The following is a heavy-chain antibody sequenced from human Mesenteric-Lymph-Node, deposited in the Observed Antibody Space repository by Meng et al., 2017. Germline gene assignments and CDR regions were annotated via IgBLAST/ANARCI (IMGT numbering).Heavy chain of an antibody. CDR2: IYYSGST. CDR3: ARQSGYFDY. V-gene: IGHV4-59*08. J-gene: IGHJ4*02. D-gene: IGHD3-10*01. CDR1: GGSISSYY. Sequence: QVQLQESGPGLVKPSATLSLTCTVSGGSISSYYWSWIRQPPGKGLEWIGHIYYSGSTNYNPSLKSRVTISVDTSKNQFSLKLSSVTATDTAVYYCARQSGYFDYWGQGTLVTVSS.